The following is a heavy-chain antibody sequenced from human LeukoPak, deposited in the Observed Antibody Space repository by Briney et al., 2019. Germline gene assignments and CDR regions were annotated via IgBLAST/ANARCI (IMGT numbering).Heavy chain of an antibody. J-gene: IGHJ5*02. CDR1: GYNFATYW. Sequence: RGESLKISCKGSGYNFATYWIGWVRQMPGKGLESMGIIYPGDSDTRYSPSFQGHVTISADKSISTAYLQWSSLKASDTAMYYCARFYPASSSWYNNRFDPWGQGTLVAVSS. D-gene: IGHD6-13*01. CDR2: IYPGDSDT. V-gene: IGHV5-51*01. CDR3: ARFYPASSSWYNNRFDP.